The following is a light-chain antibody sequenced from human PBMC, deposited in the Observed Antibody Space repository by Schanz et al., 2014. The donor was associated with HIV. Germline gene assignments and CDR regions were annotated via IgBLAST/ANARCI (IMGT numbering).Light chain of an antibody. J-gene: IGKJ4*02. V-gene: IGKV3-20*01. Sequence: ETVLTQSPGSLSLSPGERATLSCRASQSISNTYLAWYQQKPGQAPRLLIFGASTRATGVPVRFSGSGSGTEFTLTISRLEPEDFAVYYCQHYGDSRGTFGGGTKVDI. CDR1: QSISNTY. CDR3: QHYGDSRGT. CDR2: GAS.